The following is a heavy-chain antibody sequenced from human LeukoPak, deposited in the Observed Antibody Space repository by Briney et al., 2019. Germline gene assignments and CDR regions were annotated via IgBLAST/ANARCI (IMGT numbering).Heavy chain of an antibody. V-gene: IGHV3-64*01. D-gene: IGHD2-8*01. Sequence: GGSLRLSCAASGLTFSSNAMHWVRQAPGKGLEYVSGISSDGARTHYANSVKGRFTISRANAKNTIDLQMGSLRPEDTAVYYCARKGYGVNYFDYWGQGTLVTVSS. CDR1: GLTFSSNA. CDR3: ARKGYGVNYFDY. CDR2: ISSDGART. J-gene: IGHJ4*02.